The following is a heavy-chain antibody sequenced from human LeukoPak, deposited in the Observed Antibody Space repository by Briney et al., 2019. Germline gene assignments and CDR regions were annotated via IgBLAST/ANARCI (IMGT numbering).Heavy chain of an antibody. CDR1: GFTFTGSA. Sequence: GTSVKVSCKASGFTFTGSAMQWVRQARGQRLEWIGWIVVGSGNTNYAQKFQERVTITRDMSTSTAYMELSSLRSEDTAVYYCAAAGYDSSGYRSDWGQGTLVTVSS. D-gene: IGHD3-22*01. CDR2: IVVGSGNT. V-gene: IGHV1-58*02. CDR3: AAAGYDSSGYRSD. J-gene: IGHJ4*02.